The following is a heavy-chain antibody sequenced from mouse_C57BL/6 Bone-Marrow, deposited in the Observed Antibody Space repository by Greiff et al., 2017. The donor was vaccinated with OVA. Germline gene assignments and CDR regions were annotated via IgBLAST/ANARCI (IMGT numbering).Heavy chain of an antibody. J-gene: IGHJ2*01. V-gene: IGHV1-81*01. CDR2: IYPRSGNT. CDR1: GYTFTSYG. D-gene: IGHD2-4*01. Sequence: QVQLQQSGAELARPGASVKLSCKASGYTFTSYGISWVKQRTGQGLEWIGEIYPRSGNTYYNEKFKGKATLTADKSSSTAYMELRSLTSEDSAVYFCARSPGPETSIDDYDGGGRDYWGQGTTLTVSS. CDR3: ARSPGPETSIDDYDGGGRDY.